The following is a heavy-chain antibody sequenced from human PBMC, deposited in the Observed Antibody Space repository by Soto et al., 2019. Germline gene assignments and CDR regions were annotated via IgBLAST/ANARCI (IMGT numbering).Heavy chain of an antibody. Sequence: GASVKVSCKASGYTFTSYDINWVRQATGQGLEYLGWMNPNSGNTGYVQKFQGRVTMTRDTSISTAYMELSSLRSEDSAVYFCARGIKYGAYSRWFDPWGQGTLVTVPQ. V-gene: IGHV1-8*01. CDR3: ARGIKYGAYSRWFDP. J-gene: IGHJ5*02. CDR1: GYTFTSYD. D-gene: IGHD4-17*01. CDR2: MNPNSGNT.